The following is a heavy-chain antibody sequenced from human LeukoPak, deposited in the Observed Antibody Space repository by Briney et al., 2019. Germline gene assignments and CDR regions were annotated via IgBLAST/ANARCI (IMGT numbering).Heavy chain of an antibody. CDR3: ARHRAYSSSSPFDY. J-gene: IGHJ4*02. Sequence: SETLSLTCSVSGGSISSLYWSWIRQPPGKGLEWIGYIYYTGSTNYNPSLKSRVTMFVDMSKNQFSLRLSFVTAADTAVYYCARHRAYSSSSPFDYWGQGTLVTVSS. CDR1: GGSISSLY. CDR2: IYYTGST. V-gene: IGHV4-59*08. D-gene: IGHD6-6*01.